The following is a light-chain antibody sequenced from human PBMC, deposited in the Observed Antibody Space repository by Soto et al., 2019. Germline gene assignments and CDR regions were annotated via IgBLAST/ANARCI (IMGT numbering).Light chain of an antibody. V-gene: IGLV2-23*01. CDR1: ISDVGSYNL. J-gene: IGLJ1*01. CDR3: CSYAGNSRT. Sequence: QSLLTQPASVSGSPGQSITISCTGSISDVGSYNLVSWYQHHPGKVPKVIIYEATKRPSGVSSRFSGSKSPNAASLTISGLQAEDEADYYCCSYAGNSRTFGSGTRSPS. CDR2: EAT.